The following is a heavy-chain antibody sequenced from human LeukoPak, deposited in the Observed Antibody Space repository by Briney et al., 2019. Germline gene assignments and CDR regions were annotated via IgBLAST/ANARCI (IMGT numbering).Heavy chain of an antibody. D-gene: IGHD4-23*01. J-gene: IGHJ2*01. CDR2: IYPGDSDT. CDR1: GYSFTSYY. CDR3: ARPLTTVINAGYYFDL. Sequence: GAPPKISCKGSGYSFTSYYIGCVRQLPRKELEWMGIIYPGDSDTSYSPSLQGQVTISADKSINTSHLQRSTLTASDTAMYYCARPLTTVINAGYYFDLWGRGTLVTVSS. V-gene: IGHV5-51*01.